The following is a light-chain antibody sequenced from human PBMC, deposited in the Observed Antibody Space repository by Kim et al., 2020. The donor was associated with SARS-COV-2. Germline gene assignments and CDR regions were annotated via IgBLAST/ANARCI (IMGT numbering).Light chain of an antibody. CDR2: YDS. CDR3: QVWENTLRT. J-gene: IGLJ2*01. V-gene: IGLV3-21*01. Sequence: ATGKTTRFTCGGNNNGGKSIHWYQHRPGQAPVLGFNYDSDRPPGVSGRFSASNSGNTATLAIGSVEPGDEADYYCQVWENTLRTFGEGTQLTVL. CDR1: NNGGKS.